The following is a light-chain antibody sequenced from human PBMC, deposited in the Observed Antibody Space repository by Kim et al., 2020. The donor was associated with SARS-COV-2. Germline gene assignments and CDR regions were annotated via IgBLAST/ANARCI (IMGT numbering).Light chain of an antibody. CDR2: DVT. Sequence: GQSVTISCTGSSSDIASYDYVSWYQQYPGKAPKLIIYDVTKRPSRVPDRFSGSKSANTASLTVSGLQAEDEADYYCSSYAGSNNGVFGGGTQLTVL. J-gene: IGLJ2*01. CDR3: SSYAGSNNGV. V-gene: IGLV2-8*01. CDR1: SSDIASYDY.